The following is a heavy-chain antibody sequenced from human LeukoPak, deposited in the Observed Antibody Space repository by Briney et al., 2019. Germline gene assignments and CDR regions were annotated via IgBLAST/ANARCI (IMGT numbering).Heavy chain of an antibody. Sequence: ASVKVSCKASGYTFTGYHMHWVRQAPGQGLEWMGWINPNSGGTNYPQKFQGRVTMTRDTSISTAYMELSRLGSDDTAVYYCAIDYGDKSGWGQGTLVTVSS. V-gene: IGHV1-2*02. CDR3: AIDYGDKSG. CDR1: GYTFTGYH. D-gene: IGHD4-23*01. J-gene: IGHJ4*02. CDR2: INPNSGGT.